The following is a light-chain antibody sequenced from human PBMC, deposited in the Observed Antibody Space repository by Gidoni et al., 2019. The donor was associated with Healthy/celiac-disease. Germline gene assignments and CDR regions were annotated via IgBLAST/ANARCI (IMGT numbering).Light chain of an antibody. J-gene: IGKJ1*01. CDR2: KAS. Sequence: DIQMTQSPSTLSASVGDRVTITCRASQRISSWLAWYQQKPGKAPKLLIYKASSLESGVPSGFIGSGSGTEFTLTISSLQPDDFATYYCQQYNSYSWTFGQGTKVEIK. CDR1: QRISSW. V-gene: IGKV1-5*03. CDR3: QQYNSYSWT.